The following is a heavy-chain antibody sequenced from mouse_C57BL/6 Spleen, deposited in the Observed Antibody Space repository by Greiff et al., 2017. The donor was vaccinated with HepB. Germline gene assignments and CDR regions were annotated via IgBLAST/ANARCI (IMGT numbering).Heavy chain of an antibody. D-gene: IGHD2-2*01. CDR2: IWSGGST. J-gene: IGHJ1*03. V-gene: IGHV2-2*01. CDR1: GFSLTSYG. CDR3: ARGYQGNFDV. Sequence: QVHVKQSGPGLVQPSQSLSITCTVSGFSLTSYGVHWVRQSPGKGLEWLGVIWSGGSTDYNAAFISRLSISKDNSKSQVFFKMNSLQADDTAIYYCARGYQGNFDVWGTGTTVTVSS.